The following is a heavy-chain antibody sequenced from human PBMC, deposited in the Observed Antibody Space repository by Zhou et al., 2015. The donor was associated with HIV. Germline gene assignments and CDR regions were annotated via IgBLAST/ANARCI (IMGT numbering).Heavy chain of an antibody. CDR3: ARDRGGAARPDWRYFDL. V-gene: IGHV1-69*06. CDR2: IIPMFETQ. D-gene: IGHD6-6*01. J-gene: IGHJ2*01. Sequence: QVQLVQSGTEVKKPGSSVKVSCRASGGTFSGSDISWVRQAPGQGLEWMGKIIPMFETQTYAERFRARLIITVDKSTSAAYMELSSLTSEDAAVYYCARDRGGAARPDWRYFDLWGHGTLVTVSS. CDR1: GGTFSGSD.